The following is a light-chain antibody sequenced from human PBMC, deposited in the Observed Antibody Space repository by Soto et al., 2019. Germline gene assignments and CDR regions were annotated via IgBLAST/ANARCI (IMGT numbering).Light chain of an antibody. CDR1: QGIDSW. Sequence: DIQMTQSPSSVSASVGDRVTITCRASQGIDSWLAWYQQKPGKAPKILIYSASTLQSGVPSRFSGSGSGTDFTLTISSLQPDDVGTYYCQQFDTYRTFGQGTIVDI. CDR2: SAS. CDR3: QQFDTYRT. J-gene: IGKJ1*01. V-gene: IGKV1D-16*01.